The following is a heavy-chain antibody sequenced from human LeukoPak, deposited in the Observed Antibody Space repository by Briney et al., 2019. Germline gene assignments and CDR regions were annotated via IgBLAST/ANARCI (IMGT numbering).Heavy chain of an antibody. V-gene: IGHV4-34*01. D-gene: IGHD3-10*01. CDR2: INHSGST. CDR1: GGSFSGYY. Sequence: SETLSLTCDVYGGSFSGYYWSWIRQPPGKGLEWIGEINHSGSTNYNPSLKSRVTISVDTSKSQFSLKLSSVTAADTAVYYRARAPWTMGSRVDIWGQGTMVTVSS. CDR3: ARAPWTMGSRVDI. J-gene: IGHJ3*02.